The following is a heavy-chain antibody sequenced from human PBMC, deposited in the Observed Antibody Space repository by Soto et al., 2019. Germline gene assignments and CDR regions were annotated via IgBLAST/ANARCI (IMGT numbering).Heavy chain of an antibody. CDR2: MSYDGNNQ. V-gene: IGHV3-30*18. Sequence: QVQLVESGGGVVQPGRSLRLSCAASGFAFNSYAMHWVRQAPGKGLEWVAIMSYDGNNQYYADSVKGRFTISRDNFKNTLYLQMNRLRAEDTATYYCAKALGELSPESFDYWGQGILVTVSS. CDR1: GFAFNSYA. CDR3: AKALGELSPESFDY. D-gene: IGHD3-16*02. J-gene: IGHJ4*02.